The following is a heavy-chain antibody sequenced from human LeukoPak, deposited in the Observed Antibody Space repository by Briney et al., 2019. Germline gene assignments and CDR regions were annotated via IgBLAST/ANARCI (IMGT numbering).Heavy chain of an antibody. Sequence: ASVKVSCKASGYTFTGYYMHWVRQAPGQGLEWMGWISAYNGNTNYAQKLQGRVTMTTDTSTSTAYMELRSLRSDDTAVYYCARETTYYYDSSGYYPSFDYWGQGTLVTVSS. CDR2: ISAYNGNT. J-gene: IGHJ4*02. CDR3: ARETTYYYDSSGYYPSFDY. CDR1: GYTFTGYY. D-gene: IGHD3-22*01. V-gene: IGHV1-18*04.